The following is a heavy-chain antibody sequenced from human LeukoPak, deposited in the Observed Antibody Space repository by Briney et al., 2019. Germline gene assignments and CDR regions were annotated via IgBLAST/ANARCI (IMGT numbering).Heavy chain of an antibody. CDR2: INANSGTT. CDR1: GFAFSVYA. D-gene: IGHD6-19*01. V-gene: IGHV3-23*01. CDR3: AKPISGGLAVTADWFHP. Sequence: GGSLRLSCAASGFAFSVYAMSWLRQPPGKGLEWVSTINANSGTTSYAASVRGRFTISRDNSKNTLYLRLNTLRADDTATYYCAKPISGGLAVTADWFHPWGQGTLVVVSS. J-gene: IGHJ5*01.